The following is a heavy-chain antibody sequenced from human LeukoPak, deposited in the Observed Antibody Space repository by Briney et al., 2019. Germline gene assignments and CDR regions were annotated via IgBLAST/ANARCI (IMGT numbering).Heavy chain of an antibody. CDR1: GFTFSSYG. CDR2: IWYDGSNK. Sequence: GGSLRLSCAASGFTFSSYGMHWVRQAPGKGLEWVAVIWYDGSNKYYADSVKGGLTISRDNSKNTLYLQMNSLRAEDTAVYYCARGRDQAPIDYWGQGTLVTVSS. CDR3: ARGRDQAPIDY. V-gene: IGHV3-33*01. J-gene: IGHJ4*02.